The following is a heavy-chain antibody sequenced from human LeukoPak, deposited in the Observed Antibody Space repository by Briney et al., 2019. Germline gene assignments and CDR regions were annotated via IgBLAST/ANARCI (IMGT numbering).Heavy chain of an antibody. CDR2: ISSSGSTI. Sequence: GGSLRLSCAASGFTFSSYEMNWVRQAPGKGLEWVSYISSSGSTIYYADSVKGRFTISRDNAKNSLYLQMNSLRAEDTAVYYCAREIVYYDSSGYYYSYPRFDYWGQGTLVTVSS. J-gene: IGHJ4*02. CDR1: GFTFSSYE. V-gene: IGHV3-48*03. CDR3: AREIVYYDSSGYYYSYPRFDY. D-gene: IGHD3-22*01.